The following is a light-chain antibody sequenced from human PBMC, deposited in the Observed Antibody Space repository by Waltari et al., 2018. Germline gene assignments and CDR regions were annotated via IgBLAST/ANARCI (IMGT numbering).Light chain of an antibody. CDR2: DVS. CDR1: SSDVGRYTY. CDR3: CSYAGSYTYV. Sequence: SALPPPRSVSGSPGQSVTISCTGTSSDVGRYTYVPWYQQLPGKPPKLRIYDVSKRPSGVPDRFSGSKSGNTASLTISGLQAEDEADYYCCSYAGSYTYVFGTGTKVTVL. V-gene: IGLV2-11*01. J-gene: IGLJ1*01.